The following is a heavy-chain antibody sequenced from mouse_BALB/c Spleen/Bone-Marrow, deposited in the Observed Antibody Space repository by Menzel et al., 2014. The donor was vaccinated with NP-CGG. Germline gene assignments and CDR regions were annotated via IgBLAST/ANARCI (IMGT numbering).Heavy chain of an antibody. J-gene: IGHJ4*01. CDR1: GYTFTSYW. D-gene: IGHD1-1*01. CDR3: ARESYYYENYAMDY. Sequence: DLVKPGASVKLSCKASGYTFTSYWINWIKQRPGQGLEWIGRIAPGSGSTYYNEMFKGKATLTVDTSSSTAYIQLSSLSSEDSAVYFCARESYYYENYAMDYWGQGTLVTVSP. V-gene: IGHV1S41*01. CDR2: IAPGSGST.